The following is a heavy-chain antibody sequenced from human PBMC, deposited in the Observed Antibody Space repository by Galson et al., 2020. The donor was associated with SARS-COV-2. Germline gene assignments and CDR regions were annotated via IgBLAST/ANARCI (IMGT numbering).Heavy chain of an antibody. CDR2: IYPGDSNT. Sequence: GESLKISCKGSGSSFTSYWIGWVRQVPGKGLEWMGIIYPGDSNTSYSPSFQGRVTISADKSIGTAYLQWTSLKAADTAMYYCARHTTDSSGWYIYAFDIWGQGKMVTVSS. V-gene: IGHV5-51*01. CDR3: ARHTTDSSGWYIYAFDI. J-gene: IGHJ3*02. CDR1: GSSFTSYW. D-gene: IGHD6-19*01.